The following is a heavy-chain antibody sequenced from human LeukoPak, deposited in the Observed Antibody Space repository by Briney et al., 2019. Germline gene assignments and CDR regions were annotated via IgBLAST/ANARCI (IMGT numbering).Heavy chain of an antibody. CDR1: GGTFSSYA. CDR2: IIPIFGTA. J-gene: IGHJ4*02. Sequence: SSVKVSCKASGGTFSSYAISWVRQAPGQGLEWMGRIIPIFGTANYAQKFQGRVTITTDESTSTAYMELSSLRSEDTAGYYCARDVGGSYFPFDYGGQGTLVTVSS. CDR3: ARDVGGSYFPFDY. V-gene: IGHV1-69*05. D-gene: IGHD1-26*01.